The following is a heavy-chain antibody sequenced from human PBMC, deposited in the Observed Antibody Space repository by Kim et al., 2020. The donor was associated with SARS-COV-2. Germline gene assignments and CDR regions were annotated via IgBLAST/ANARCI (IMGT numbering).Heavy chain of an antibody. CDR1: GGSISSSSYY. CDR2: IYYSGST. Sequence: SETLSLTCTVSGGSISSSSYYWGWIRQPPGKGLEWIGSIYYSGSTYYNPSLKSRVTISVDTSKNQFSLKLSSVTAADTAVYYCARPDTAMAKALAFDIWGQGTMVTVSS. J-gene: IGHJ3*02. V-gene: IGHV4-39*01. CDR3: ARPDTAMAKALAFDI. D-gene: IGHD5-18*01.